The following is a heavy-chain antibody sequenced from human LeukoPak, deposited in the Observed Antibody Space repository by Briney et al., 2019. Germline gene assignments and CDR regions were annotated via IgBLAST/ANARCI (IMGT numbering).Heavy chain of an antibody. CDR1: GFTFDDYA. D-gene: IGHD6-13*01. CDR2: ISWNSGSI. CDR3: AKDSSSWYGAAFDI. V-gene: IGHV3-9*03. J-gene: IGHJ3*02. Sequence: GGSLRLSCAASGFTFDDYAMHCVRQAPGKGLEWVSGISWNSGSIGYADSVKGRFTISRDKAKNSLYLQMNSLRAEDMALYYCAKDSSSWYGAAFDIWGQGTMVTVSS.